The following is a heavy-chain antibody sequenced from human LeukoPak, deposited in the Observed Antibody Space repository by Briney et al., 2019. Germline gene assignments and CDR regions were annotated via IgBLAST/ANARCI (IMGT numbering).Heavy chain of an antibody. CDR3: ARTIDSSSWNGEAGY. V-gene: IGHV1-2*02. CDR2: INPNSGGT. J-gene: IGHJ4*02. CDR1: GYTFTGYY. D-gene: IGHD6-13*01. Sequence: ASVKVSCKASGYTFTGYYMHWVRQAPGQGLEWMGWINPNSGGTNYAQKFQGRVTMTRDMSTSTVYMELSSLRSEDTAVYYCARTIDSSSWNGEAGYWGQGTLVTVSS.